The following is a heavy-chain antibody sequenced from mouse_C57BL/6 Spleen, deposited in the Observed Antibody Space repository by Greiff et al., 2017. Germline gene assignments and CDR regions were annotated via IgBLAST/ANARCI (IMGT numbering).Heavy chain of an antibody. J-gene: IGHJ2*01. CDR3: ARAETYYSNPYYFDY. Sequence: EVQLQESGPGLVKPSQSLSLTCSVTGYSITSGYYWNWIRQFPGNKLEWMGYISYDGSNNYNPSLKNRISITRDTSKNQFFLKLNSVTTEDTATYYCARAETYYSNPYYFDYWGQGTTLTVSS. D-gene: IGHD2-5*01. CDR1: GYSITSGYY. V-gene: IGHV3-6*01. CDR2: ISYDGSN.